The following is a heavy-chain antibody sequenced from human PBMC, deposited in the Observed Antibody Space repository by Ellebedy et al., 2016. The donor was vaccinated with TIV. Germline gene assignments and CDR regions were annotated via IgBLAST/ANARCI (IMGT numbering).Heavy chain of an antibody. V-gene: IGHV1-18*01. Sequence: AASVKVSCKASGYSFRTYGFSWARQAPGQGLEWMGWISVYSGNTKFAQKFQGRVTLTTDTSTSMAYLELRSLTSDDTAVYYCARSNAFTLNTSIDHWGQGTLVTVSS. J-gene: IGHJ4*02. CDR2: ISVYSGNT. D-gene: IGHD4-11*01. CDR3: ARSNAFTLNTSIDH. CDR1: GYSFRTYG.